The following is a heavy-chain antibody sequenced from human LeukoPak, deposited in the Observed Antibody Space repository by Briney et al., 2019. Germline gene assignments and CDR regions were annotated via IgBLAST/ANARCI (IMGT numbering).Heavy chain of an antibody. CDR2: IYSAGST. CDR3: AREPLLGYCSGGSCRDY. J-gene: IGHJ4*02. D-gene: IGHD2-15*01. CDR1: GFIVSSNY. Sequence: PGGSLRLSCAGSGFIVSSNYISWVRQAPGKRLEWVSVIYSAGSTYYADSVKGRFTISSDNSKNALYLQMNSLRVEDTAVYYCAREPLLGYCSGGSCRDYWGQGTLVTVSS. V-gene: IGHV3-53*01.